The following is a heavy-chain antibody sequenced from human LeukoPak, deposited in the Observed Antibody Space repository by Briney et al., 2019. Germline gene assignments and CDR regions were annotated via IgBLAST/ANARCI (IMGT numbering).Heavy chain of an antibody. J-gene: IGHJ5*02. CDR2: IIPIFGTA. Sequence: GAPVKVSCKASGGTFSSYAISWVRQAPGQGLEWMGGIIPIFGTANYAQKFQGRVTITTDESTSTAYMELSSLRSEDTAVYYCARRGATPTTSEFDPWGQGTLVTVSS. V-gene: IGHV1-69*05. CDR3: ARRGATPTTSEFDP. D-gene: IGHD4/OR15-4a*01. CDR1: GGTFSSYA.